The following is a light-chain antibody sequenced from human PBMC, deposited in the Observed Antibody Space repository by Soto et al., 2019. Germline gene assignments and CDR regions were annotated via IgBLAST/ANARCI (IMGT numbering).Light chain of an antibody. V-gene: IGKV1-9*01. Sequence: IQLTQSPSSLSASVGDRVTITCRASQGISSYLAWYQQKQGKAPKIXIYAASTMPSGVPSRFSGSGSGTDFTLTISSLQPEDFATYYCQQLNSYPITFGQGTRLEIK. J-gene: IGKJ5*01. CDR1: QGISSY. CDR3: QQLNSYPIT. CDR2: AAS.